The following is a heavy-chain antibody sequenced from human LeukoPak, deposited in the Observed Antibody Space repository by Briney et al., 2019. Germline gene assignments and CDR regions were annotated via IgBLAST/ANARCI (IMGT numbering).Heavy chain of an antibody. CDR2: ISSSSYI. D-gene: IGHD5-24*01. J-gene: IGHJ4*02. V-gene: IGHV3-21*01. CDR3: ARDPLELRLTPFDY. CDR1: GFTFSSYS. Sequence: GGSLRLSCAASGFTFSSYSMNWVRQAPGKGLEWVSSISSSSYIYYADSVKGRFTISRDNAKNSLYLQMNSLRAEDTAVYYCARDPLELRLTPFDYWGQGTLVTVSS.